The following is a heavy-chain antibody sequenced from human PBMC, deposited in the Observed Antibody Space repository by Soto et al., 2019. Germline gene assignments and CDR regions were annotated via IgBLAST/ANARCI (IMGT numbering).Heavy chain of an antibody. CDR2: IYYSGST. Sequence: QVQLQESGPGLVKPSQTLSLTCTVSGGSITSGDYFWSWIRRPPGKGLEWIGNIYYSGSTYYNPSLKSRVIISVDTSKNQFSLRLSSVTAADTAVYYCVRVVAGPNDRGGVDNWFDPWGPGTPVTVSS. CDR1: GGSITSGDYF. V-gene: IGHV4-30-4*01. CDR3: VRVVAGPNDRGGVDNWFDP. J-gene: IGHJ5*02. D-gene: IGHD3-9*01.